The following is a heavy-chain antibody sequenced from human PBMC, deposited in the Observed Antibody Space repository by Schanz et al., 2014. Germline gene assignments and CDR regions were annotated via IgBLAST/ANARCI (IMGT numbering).Heavy chain of an antibody. J-gene: IGHJ4*02. CDR1: GYSFTEYF. CDR2: INPNSGET. Sequence: QVQLVQSGPAVKKPGASMKVSCLASGYSFTEYFLHWVRQAPGQGLEWMGWINPNSGETNYEQKFKGGVTLTSDTSISTAFMELRGLTSADTATYFCARARYTGYDCSGYWGQGTLLIVSS. V-gene: IGHV1-2*02. D-gene: IGHD5-12*01. CDR3: ARARYTGYDCSGY.